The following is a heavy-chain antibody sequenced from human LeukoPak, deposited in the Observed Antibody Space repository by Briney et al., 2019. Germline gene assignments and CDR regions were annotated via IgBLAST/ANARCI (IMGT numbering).Heavy chain of an antibody. D-gene: IGHD6-6*01. CDR3: AKPYSSSSGGYYVDP. CDR2: ISGSGGST. J-gene: IGHJ5*02. V-gene: IGHV3-23*01. CDR1: GFTFSSYA. Sequence: GSLRLSCAASGFTFSSYAMSWVRQAPGKGLEWVSAISGSGGSTYYADSVKGRFTISRDNSKNTLYLQMNSLRAEDTAVYYCAKPYSSSSGGYYVDPWGQGTLVTVSS.